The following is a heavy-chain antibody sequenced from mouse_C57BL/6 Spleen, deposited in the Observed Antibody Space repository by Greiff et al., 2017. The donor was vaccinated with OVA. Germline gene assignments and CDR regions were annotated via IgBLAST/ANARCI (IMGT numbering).Heavy chain of an antibody. J-gene: IGHJ1*03. V-gene: IGHV1-61*01. Sequence: QVQLQQPGAELVRPGSSVKLSCKASGYTFTSYWMDWVKQRPGQGLEWIGNIYPSDSETHYNQKFKDKATLTVDKSSSTAYMQLSSLTSEDSAVDYCAKRGTGVATWNWYFDVWGTGTTVTVSS. D-gene: IGHD1-1*01. CDR2: IYPSDSET. CDR3: AKRGTGVATWNWYFDV. CDR1: GYTFTSYW.